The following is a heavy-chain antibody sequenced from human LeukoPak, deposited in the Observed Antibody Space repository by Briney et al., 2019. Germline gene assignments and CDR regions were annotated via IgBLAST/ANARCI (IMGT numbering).Heavy chain of an antibody. V-gene: IGHV3-53*01. D-gene: IGHD3-10*02. CDR3: AELGITMIGGV. CDR2: IYSGGST. CDR1: GLAVSSND. J-gene: IGHJ6*04. Sequence: GGSLRLSCAASGLAVSSNDMSWVRQAPGKGLECISVIYSGGSTDYADSVKGRFTISRDNAKNSLYLQMNSLRAEDTAVYYCAELGITMIGGVWGKGTTVTISS.